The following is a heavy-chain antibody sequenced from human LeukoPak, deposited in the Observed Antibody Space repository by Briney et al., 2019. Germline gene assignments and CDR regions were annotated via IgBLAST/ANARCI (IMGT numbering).Heavy chain of an antibody. V-gene: IGHV1-3*01. CDR3: ARAPPPYDILTGYPFDY. Sequence: ASVKVSCKASGYTFTSYAMHWVRQAPGQRLEWMGWINAGNGNTKYSQKFQGRVTITRDTSASTAYMELSSLRSEDTAVYYCARAPPPYDILTGYPFDYWGQGTLVTVSS. CDR2: INAGNGNT. CDR1: GYTFTSYA. D-gene: IGHD3-9*01. J-gene: IGHJ4*02.